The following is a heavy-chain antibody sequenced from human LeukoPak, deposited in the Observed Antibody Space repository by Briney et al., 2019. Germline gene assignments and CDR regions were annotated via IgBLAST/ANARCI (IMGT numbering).Heavy chain of an antibody. CDR2: NYYCGST. Sequence: SETLSLPCTVSGGSISSYDWSWLRQPPGKGLDWIGYNYYCGSTNYNPSLKSRVTIPVDTSKNQFSQKLTTVTAADTAVYYCARLGRYYSDSSGGYYDGMDVWGQGATVTVSS. D-gene: IGHD3-22*01. J-gene: IGHJ6*02. CDR3: ARLGRYYSDSSGGYYDGMDV. CDR1: GGSISSYD. V-gene: IGHV4-59*08.